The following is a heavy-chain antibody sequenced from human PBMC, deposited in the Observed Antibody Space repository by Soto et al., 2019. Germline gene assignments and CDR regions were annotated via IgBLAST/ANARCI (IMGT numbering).Heavy chain of an antibody. CDR2: ISGNGGST. V-gene: IGHV3-23*01. D-gene: IGHD3-3*01. CDR3: ASHTYYDYWNGYFSGSDV. CDR1: GFTFNTHA. Sequence: GGSLRLSCADSGFTFNTHAMSWVRQAPGKGLEWVSGISGNGGSTFYADSVKGRFTISRDNSENRLYLQMNSLRAEDTALYYCASHTYYDYWNGYFSGSDVWGQGTTVTVSS. J-gene: IGHJ6*02.